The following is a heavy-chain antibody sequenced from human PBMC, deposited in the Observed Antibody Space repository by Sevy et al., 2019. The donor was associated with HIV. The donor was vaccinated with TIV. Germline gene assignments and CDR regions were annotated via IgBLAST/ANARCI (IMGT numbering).Heavy chain of an antibody. Sequence: ASVKVSCKVSGYSVSYLSIHWVRQAPGKGLEWMGGYDPEDGETIYAQMFQGRVTMTEDTSTDTAYMELSSLRSEDTAVYYCATSPDYYDSSRDAFDIWGQGSMVTVSS. J-gene: IGHJ3*02. D-gene: IGHD3-22*01. CDR1: GYSVSYLS. CDR2: YDPEDGET. CDR3: ATSPDYYDSSRDAFDI. V-gene: IGHV1-24*01.